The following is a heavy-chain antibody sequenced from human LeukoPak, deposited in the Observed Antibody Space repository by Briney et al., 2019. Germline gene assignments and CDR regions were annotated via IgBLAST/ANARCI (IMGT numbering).Heavy chain of an antibody. CDR2: INPNSGGT. J-gene: IGHJ4*02. D-gene: IGHD6-6*01. CDR1: GYTFTGYY. Sequence: ASVKVSCKASGYTFTGYYMHWVRQAPGQGLEWMGWINPNSGGTNYAQKFQGRVTMTRDTSISTAYMELSSLRSEDTAVYYCARITSSSEDFDYWGQGTLVTVSS. CDR3: ARITSSSEDFDY. V-gene: IGHV1-2*02.